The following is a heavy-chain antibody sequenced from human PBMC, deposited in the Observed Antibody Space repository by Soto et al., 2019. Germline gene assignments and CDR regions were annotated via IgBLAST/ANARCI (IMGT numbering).Heavy chain of an antibody. J-gene: IGHJ4*02. CDR2: IIPIFGTA. V-gene: IGHV1-69*13. Sequence: GASVKVSCKASGGTFSSYAISWVRQAPGQGLEWMGGIIPIFGTANYAQKFQGRVTITADESTSTAYMELSSLRSEDTAVYYCAKNQERELPRVIDFWGQGTLVTVS. CDR1: GGTFSSYA. CDR3: AKNQERELPRVIDF. D-gene: IGHD1-7*01.